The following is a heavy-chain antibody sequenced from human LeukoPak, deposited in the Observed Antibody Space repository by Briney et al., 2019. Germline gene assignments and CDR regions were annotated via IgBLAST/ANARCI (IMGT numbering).Heavy chain of an antibody. Sequence: GASVKVSCKASGGTFSSYAISWVRQAPGQGLEWMGGIIPIFGTANYAQKFQGRVTITADESTSTAYMELSSLRSEDTAVYYCARSEVCSSPPEPYYYYYMDVWGKGTTVTVSS. D-gene: IGHD1-14*01. CDR1: GGTFSSYA. CDR3: ARSEVCSSPPEPYYYYYMDV. V-gene: IGHV1-69*13. J-gene: IGHJ6*03. CDR2: IIPIFGTA.